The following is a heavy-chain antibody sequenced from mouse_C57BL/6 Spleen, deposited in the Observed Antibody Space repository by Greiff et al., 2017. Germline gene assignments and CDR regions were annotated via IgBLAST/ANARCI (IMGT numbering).Heavy chain of an antibody. D-gene: IGHD2-2*01. Sequence: QVQLQQSGAELVRPGASVTLSCKASGYTFTDYEMHWVKQTPVHGLEWIGAIDPETGGTAYNQKFKGKAILTADKSSSTAYMELRSLTSEDSAVYYCTKSTMVTTGAKDYWGQGTSVTVSS. CDR1: GYTFTDYE. CDR3: TKSTMVTTGAKDY. J-gene: IGHJ4*01. V-gene: IGHV1-15*01. CDR2: IDPETGGT.